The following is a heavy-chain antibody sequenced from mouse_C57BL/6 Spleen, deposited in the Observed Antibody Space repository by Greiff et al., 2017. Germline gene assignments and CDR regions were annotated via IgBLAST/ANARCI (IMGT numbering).Heavy chain of an antibody. D-gene: IGHD2-4*01. CDR3: AREGDDYDAWFAY. CDR2: IHPNSGST. V-gene: IGHV1-64*01. CDR1: GYTFTSYW. Sequence: QVHVKQPGAELVKPGASVKLSCKASGYTFTSYWMHWVKQRPGQGLEWIGMIHPNSGSTNYNEKFKSKATLTVDKSSSTAYMQLSSLTSEDSAVYYCAREGDDYDAWFAYWGQGTLVTVSA. J-gene: IGHJ3*01.